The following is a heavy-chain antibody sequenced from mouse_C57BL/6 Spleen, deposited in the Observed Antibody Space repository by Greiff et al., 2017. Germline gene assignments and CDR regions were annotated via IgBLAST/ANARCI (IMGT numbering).Heavy chain of an antibody. V-gene: IGHV1-69*01. CDR3: ARGGGYYLAMDY. CDR2: IDPSDSYT. CDR1: GYTFTSYW. J-gene: IGHJ4*01. D-gene: IGHD2-3*01. Sequence: QVQLQQPGAELVMPGASVKLSCKASGYTFTSYWMHWVKQRPGQGLEWIGEIDPSDSYTNYNQKFKGKSTLTVDKSSSTAYMQLSSLTSEDSAVYYCARGGGYYLAMDYWGQGTSVTVSS.